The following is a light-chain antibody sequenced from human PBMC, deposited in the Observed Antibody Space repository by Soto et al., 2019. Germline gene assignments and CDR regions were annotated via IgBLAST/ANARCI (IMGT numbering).Light chain of an antibody. CDR1: QTIRGL. J-gene: IGKJ5*01. CDR3: QQRHNWPIT. Sequence: EIGLTQSPATLSLSPGERATLSCRTSQTIRGLLNWYQQRPGQAPRLLIYDTSNKAIDIPARFSGSGSGTDFILTISSLDPEDFGVYFCQQRHNWPITVGQGTRLDIK. CDR2: DTS. V-gene: IGKV3-11*01.